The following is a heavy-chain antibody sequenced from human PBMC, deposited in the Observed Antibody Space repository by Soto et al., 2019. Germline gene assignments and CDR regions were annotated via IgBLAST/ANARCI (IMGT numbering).Heavy chain of an antibody. J-gene: IGHJ6*02. Sequence: QVQLVESGGGVVQPGRSLRLSCAASGFTFSNYGLHWVRQAPGKGLEWVADIWYDGRSKNYVDSVKGRFTISRDNSKNTLSLKMNSLRAEDSAVYYGGRVDSYDGMDVWGQGPTVTVSS. CDR3: GRVDSYDGMDV. CDR2: IWYDGRSK. V-gene: IGHV3-33*01. CDR1: GFTFSNYG.